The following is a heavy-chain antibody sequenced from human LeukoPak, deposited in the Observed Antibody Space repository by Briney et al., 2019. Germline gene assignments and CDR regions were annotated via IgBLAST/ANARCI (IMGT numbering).Heavy chain of an antibody. Sequence: GGSLRLSCAASGFTVSSNYMSWVRQAPGKGLEWVSLIYSGGSTYYADSVKGRFTISSDNSKNTLYLQMNSLRPEDTAVYYCARGYYYDSSGYLFDYWGQGTLVTVSS. CDR3: ARGYYYDSSGYLFDY. D-gene: IGHD3-22*01. J-gene: IGHJ4*02. CDR2: IYSGGST. CDR1: GFTVSSNY. V-gene: IGHV3-53*05.